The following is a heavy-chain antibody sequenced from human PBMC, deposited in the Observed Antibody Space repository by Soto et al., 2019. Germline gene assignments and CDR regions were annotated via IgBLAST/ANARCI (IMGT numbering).Heavy chain of an antibody. Sequence: ASVKGSCKASGYTFTSYDINWVRQATEQGLEWMGWMNPNSGNTGYAQKFQGRVTMTRNTSISTAYMELSSLRSEDTAVYYCARGFIAAAGSDAFDIWGQGTMVTVSS. J-gene: IGHJ3*02. CDR2: MNPNSGNT. D-gene: IGHD6-13*01. V-gene: IGHV1-8*01. CDR1: GYTFTSYD. CDR3: ARGFIAAAGSDAFDI.